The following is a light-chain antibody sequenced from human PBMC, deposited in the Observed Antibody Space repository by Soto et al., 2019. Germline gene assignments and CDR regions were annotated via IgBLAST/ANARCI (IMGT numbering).Light chain of an antibody. J-gene: IGKJ5*01. Sequence: EIVMTQSPATLSVSPGERATLSCRASQSVSSNLAWYQQKPGQAPRLLIYGASTRATGIPARFSGSGSGREFTLTISSLQSEDFAVYYCHQYKNWPPITFGQGTRLEIK. CDR2: GAS. CDR1: QSVSSN. CDR3: HQYKNWPPIT. V-gene: IGKV3-15*01.